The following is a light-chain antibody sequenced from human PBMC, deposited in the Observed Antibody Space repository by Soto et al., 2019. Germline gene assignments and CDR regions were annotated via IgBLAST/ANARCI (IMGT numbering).Light chain of an antibody. V-gene: IGLV2-14*03. Sequence: QSALTQPASVSGSPGQSITISCTGTSSDVGGYNYVSWYQHHPGKAPKLIIYDVTNRPSGVSNPFSGSKSGNTASLTISGLQPEDEADYDFSSYTTSNTRQIVLGTGTQLTVL. CDR1: SSDVGGYNY. CDR2: DVT. J-gene: IGLJ1*01. CDR3: SSYTTSNTRQIV.